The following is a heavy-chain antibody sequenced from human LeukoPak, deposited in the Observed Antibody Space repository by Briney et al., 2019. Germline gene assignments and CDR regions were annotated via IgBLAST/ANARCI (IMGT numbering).Heavy chain of an antibody. V-gene: IGHV4-61*05. D-gene: IGHD3-16*02. CDR3: ARMITFGGVIVRGAFDI. Sequence: PSETLPLTCTVSGGSISSSSYYWGWIRQPPGKGLEWIGEINHSGSTNYNPSLKSRVTMSVDTSKNQFSLKLSSVTAADTAVYYCARMITFGGVIVRGAFDIWGQGTMVTVSS. CDR2: INHSGST. CDR1: GGSISSSSYY. J-gene: IGHJ3*02.